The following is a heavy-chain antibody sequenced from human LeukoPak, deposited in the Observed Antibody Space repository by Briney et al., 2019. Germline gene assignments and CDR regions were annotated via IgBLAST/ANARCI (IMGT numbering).Heavy chain of an antibody. CDR3: ARINCSGGSCYPYYYYGMDV. CDR2: IYHSGST. D-gene: IGHD2-15*01. J-gene: IGHJ6*02. Sequence: SQTLSLTCAVSGGSISSGGSSWSWIRQPPGKGLEWIGYIYHSGSTYYNPSLKSRVTISVDRSKNQFSLKLSSVTAADTAVYYCARINCSGGSCYPYYYYGMDVWGQGTTVTVSS. CDR1: GGSISSGGSS. V-gene: IGHV4-30-2*01.